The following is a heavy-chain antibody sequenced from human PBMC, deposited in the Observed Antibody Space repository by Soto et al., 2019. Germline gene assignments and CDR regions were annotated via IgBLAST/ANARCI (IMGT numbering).Heavy chain of an antibody. CDR3: ARGGIAAADWFDP. Sequence: ASVKVSCKASGYTFTGYYMHWVRQSPGQGLEWMGWINPNSGGTNYAQKFQGWVTMTRDTSISTAYMELSRLRSDDTAVYYCARGGIAAADWFDPWGQGPLVTVSS. CDR1: GYTFTGYY. J-gene: IGHJ5*02. V-gene: IGHV1-2*04. D-gene: IGHD6-13*01. CDR2: INPNSGGT.